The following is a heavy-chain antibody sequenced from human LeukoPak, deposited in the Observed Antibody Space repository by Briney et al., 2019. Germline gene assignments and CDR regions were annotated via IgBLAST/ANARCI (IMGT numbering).Heavy chain of an antibody. D-gene: IGHD1-7*01. CDR3: ARVKGNYQNWFDP. J-gene: IGHJ5*02. V-gene: IGHV4-34*01. CDR1: GGSFSGYY. Sequence: SETLSLTCAVYGGSFSGYYWSWIRQPPGEGLEWIGYIYYTGRTYYNPSLKSRVTISVDTSKNQFSLKLNSVTATDTAVYYCARVKGNYQNWFDPWGQGTLVTVSS. CDR2: IYYTGRT.